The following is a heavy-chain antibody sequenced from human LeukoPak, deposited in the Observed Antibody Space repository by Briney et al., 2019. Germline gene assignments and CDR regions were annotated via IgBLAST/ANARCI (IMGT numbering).Heavy chain of an antibody. J-gene: IGHJ6*02. V-gene: IGHV7-4-1*02. CDR3: ARELIAAPGDYYYYYYGMDV. D-gene: IGHD6-6*01. Sequence: ASVTVSCKASGYTFTSYYMHWVRQAPGQGLEWMGWINTNTGNPTYAQGFTGRFVFSLDTSVSTAYLQISSLKAEDTAVYYCARELIAAPGDYYYYYYGMDVWGQGTTVTVSS. CDR1: GYTFTSYY. CDR2: INTNTGNP.